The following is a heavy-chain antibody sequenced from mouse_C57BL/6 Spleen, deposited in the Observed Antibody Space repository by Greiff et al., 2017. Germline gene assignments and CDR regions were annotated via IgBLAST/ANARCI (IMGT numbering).Heavy chain of an antibody. V-gene: IGHV7-1*01. CDR2: SRNKANDYTT. J-gene: IGHJ4*01. D-gene: IGHD1-1*01. Sequence: EVMLVESGGGLVQSGRSLRLSCATSGFTFSDFYMEWVRQAPGKGLEWIAASRNKANDYTTEYSASVKGRFIVSRDTSQSILYLQMNALRAEDTAIYYCARASYYYGSSYGAMDYWGQGTSVTVSS. CDR1: GFTFSDFY. CDR3: ARASYYYGSSYGAMDY.